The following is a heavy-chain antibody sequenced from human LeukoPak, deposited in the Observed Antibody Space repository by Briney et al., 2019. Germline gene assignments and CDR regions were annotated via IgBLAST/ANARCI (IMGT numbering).Heavy chain of an antibody. V-gene: IGHV1-2*02. J-gene: IGHJ5*02. CDR3: ARDIRGWPLGFDP. Sequence: ASVQVSCKASGYTFTGYYMHWVRQAPGQGLEWMGWINPNSGGTNYAQKFQGRVTMTRDTSISTAYMELSRLRSDDTAVYYCARDIRGWPLGFDPWGQGTLVTVSS. D-gene: IGHD6-19*01. CDR1: GYTFTGYY. CDR2: INPNSGGT.